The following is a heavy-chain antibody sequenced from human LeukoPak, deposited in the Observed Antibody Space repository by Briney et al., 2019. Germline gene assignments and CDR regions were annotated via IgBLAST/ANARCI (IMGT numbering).Heavy chain of an antibody. Sequence: GGSLRLSCAASGFTFSSYWMHWVRQAPGKGPVWVSRINSDGSSTSYADSVKGRFTISRDNAKNTLYLQMNSLRAEGTAAYYCARWDYDYVWGSYREGAFDIWGQGTMVTVSS. CDR2: INSDGSST. CDR3: ARWDYDYVWGSYREGAFDI. J-gene: IGHJ3*02. CDR1: GFTFSSYW. V-gene: IGHV3-74*01. D-gene: IGHD3-16*02.